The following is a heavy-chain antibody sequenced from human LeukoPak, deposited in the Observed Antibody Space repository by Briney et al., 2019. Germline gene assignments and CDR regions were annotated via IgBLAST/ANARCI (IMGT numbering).Heavy chain of an antibody. J-gene: IGHJ6*02. D-gene: IGHD4-17*01. CDR2: IIPIFGTA. CDR1: GGTFSSYA. CDR3: ASPTVTNDYYYYGMDV. Sequence: GASVKVSCKASGGTFSSYAISWVRQAPGQGLEWMGGIIPIFGTASYAQKFQGRVTITADESTSTAYMELSSLRSEDTAVYYCASPTVTNDYYYYGMDVWGQGTTVTVSS. V-gene: IGHV1-69*13.